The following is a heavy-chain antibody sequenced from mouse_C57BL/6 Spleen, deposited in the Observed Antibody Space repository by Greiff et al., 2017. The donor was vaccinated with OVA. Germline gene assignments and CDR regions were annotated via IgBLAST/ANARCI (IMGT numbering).Heavy chain of an antibody. D-gene: IGHD1-1*01. CDR1: GFTFSDYG. CDR2: ISSGSSTI. V-gene: IGHV5-17*01. J-gene: IGHJ3*01. Sequence: EVHLVESGGGLVKPGGSLKLSCAASGFTFSDYGMHWVRQAPEKGLEWVAYISSGSSTIYYADTVKGRFTISRDNAKNTLFLQMTSLRSEDTAMYYCARADYGSSDWFAYWGQGTLVTVSA. CDR3: ARADYGSSDWFAY.